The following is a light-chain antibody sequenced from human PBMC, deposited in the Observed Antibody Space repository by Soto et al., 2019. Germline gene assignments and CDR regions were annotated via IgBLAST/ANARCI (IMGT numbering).Light chain of an antibody. J-gene: IGLJ1*01. CDR2: AVS. Sequence: QSALTQPRSASGSPGQSITISCTGTSSDVGGYNYVSWYQQHPAKAPKLIIFAVSKRPSGVPNRFSGYKSGNTASLTISGLRAEDEADYYCCSYVGRNTYVFGTGTKLTVL. CDR3: CSYVGRNTYV. V-gene: IGLV2-11*01. CDR1: SSDVGGYNY.